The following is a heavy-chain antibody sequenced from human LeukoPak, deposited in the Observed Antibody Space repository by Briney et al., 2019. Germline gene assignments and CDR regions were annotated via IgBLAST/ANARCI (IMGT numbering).Heavy chain of an antibody. CDR2: IYHSGST. Sequence: SETLSLTCAVSGYSISSDNYWVWIRQPPGQGLEWAGGIYHSGSTYYNPSLKSRVTMSVDTSKNQFSLKLSSVTAADTAVYYCARAPRDSSSSNYMRRFDYWGQGTLVTVSS. CDR1: GYSISSDNY. V-gene: IGHV4-38-2*01. J-gene: IGHJ4*02. CDR3: ARAPRDSSSSNYMRRFDY. D-gene: IGHD3-22*01.